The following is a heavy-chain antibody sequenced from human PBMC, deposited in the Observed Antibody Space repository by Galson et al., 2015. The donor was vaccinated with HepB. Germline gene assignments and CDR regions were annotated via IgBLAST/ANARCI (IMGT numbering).Heavy chain of an antibody. V-gene: IGHV1-46*04. CDR2: INPSGGST. D-gene: IGHD5-18*01. CDR1: GYTFTSYY. J-gene: IGHJ5*02. Sequence: SVKASCKASGYTFTSYYMHWVRQAPGQGLEWMGIINPSGGSTSYAQKLQGRVTMTRDTSTSTVYMELSSLRSEDTAVYYCARGLTDGYSYGYWFDPWGQGTLVTVSS. CDR3: ARGLTDGYSYGYWFDP.